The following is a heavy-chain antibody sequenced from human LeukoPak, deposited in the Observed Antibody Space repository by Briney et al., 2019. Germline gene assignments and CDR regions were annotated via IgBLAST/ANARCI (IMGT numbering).Heavy chain of an antibody. Sequence: GGSLRLSCAASGFTFSSYSMNWVRQAPGKGLEWVSSISSSSSYIYYADSVKGRFTISRDNSKNSLYLQMNSLRTEDTALYYCAKDTRGYIAAAGSLGWDYFDYWGQGTLVTVSS. D-gene: IGHD6-13*01. V-gene: IGHV3-21*04. CDR1: GFTFSSYS. CDR3: AKDTRGYIAAAGSLGWDYFDY. J-gene: IGHJ4*02. CDR2: ISSSSSYI.